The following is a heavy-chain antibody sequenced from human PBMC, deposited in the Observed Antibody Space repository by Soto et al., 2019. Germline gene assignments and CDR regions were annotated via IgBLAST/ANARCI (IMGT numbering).Heavy chain of an antibody. CDR3: AADYYDILTGSPRMGYYGMDV. Sequence: GASVKVSCKASGFTFTSSAVQWVRQARGQRLEWIGWIVVGSGNTSYAQKFQERVTITRDMSTSTAYMELSSLRSEDTAVYYCAADYYDILTGSPRMGYYGMDVWGQGTTVTVSS. V-gene: IGHV1-58*01. D-gene: IGHD3-9*01. CDR2: IVVGSGNT. J-gene: IGHJ6*02. CDR1: GFTFTSSA.